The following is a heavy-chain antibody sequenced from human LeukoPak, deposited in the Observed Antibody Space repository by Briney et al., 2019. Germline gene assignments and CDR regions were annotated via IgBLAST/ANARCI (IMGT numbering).Heavy chain of an antibody. CDR1: GGSISSSSYY. CDR3: ARDRYSSGWYSGYGMDV. V-gene: IGHV4-39*07. J-gene: IGHJ6*02. Sequence: SETLSLTCTVSGGSISSSSYYWGWIRQPPGKGLEWIGSIYYSGSTYYNPPLKSRVTISVDTSKNQFSLKLSSVTAADTAVYYCARDRYSSGWYSGYGMDVWGQGTTVTVSS. CDR2: IYYSGST. D-gene: IGHD6-19*01.